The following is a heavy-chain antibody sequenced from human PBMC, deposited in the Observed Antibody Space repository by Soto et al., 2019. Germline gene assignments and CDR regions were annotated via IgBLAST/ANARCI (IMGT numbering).Heavy chain of an antibody. V-gene: IGHV3-30*04. D-gene: IGHD2-2*01. CDR3: VRDTAEDFRSDTCYVPLQH. J-gene: IGHJ1*01. CDR2: ISANGYKQ. CDR1: GFTFSTFA. Sequence: QVQLVESGGGVVQPGRSLRLSCAASGFTFSTFAIHWVRQAPGKGLEWVAAISANGYKQFYGHSVKGRFIISRDNSLNTVDLQMNSVRVEDTALYYCVRDTAEDFRSDTCYVPLQHWGQGTLVTVSS.